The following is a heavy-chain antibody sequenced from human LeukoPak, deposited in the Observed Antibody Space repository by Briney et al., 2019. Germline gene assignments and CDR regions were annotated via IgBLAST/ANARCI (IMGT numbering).Heavy chain of an antibody. D-gene: IGHD3-22*01. J-gene: IGHJ4*02. CDR1: GGSISSYY. CDR3: ASRTYYYDSSGYYRDY. CDR2: IYYSGST. Sequence: SETLSLTCTVSGGSISSYYWGWIRQPPGKGLEWIGSIYYSGSTYYNPSLKSRVTISVDTSKNQFSLKLSSVTAADTAVYYCASRTYYYDSSGYYRDYWGQGTLVTVSS. V-gene: IGHV4-39*01.